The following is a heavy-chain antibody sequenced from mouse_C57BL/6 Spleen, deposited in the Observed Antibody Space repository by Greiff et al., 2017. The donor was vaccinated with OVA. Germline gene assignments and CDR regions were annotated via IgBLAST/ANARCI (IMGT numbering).Heavy chain of an antibody. Sequence: EVQLQQSGPELVKPGASVKISCKASGFTFTDYYMNWVKQSHGKSLEWIGDINTNNGGNSYNQKFKGKATLTVDKYSSTASMELRILTSADSAGYYCARRQGDYAMDYWGQGTSVTVAS. CDR2: INTNNGGN. D-gene: IGHD6-1*01. V-gene: IGHV1-26*01. CDR3: ARRQGDYAMDY. CDR1: GFTFTDYY. J-gene: IGHJ4*01.